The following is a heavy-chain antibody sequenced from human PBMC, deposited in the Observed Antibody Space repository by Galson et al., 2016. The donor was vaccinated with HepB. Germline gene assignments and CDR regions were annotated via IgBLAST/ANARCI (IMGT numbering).Heavy chain of an antibody. Sequence: SVKVSCKASGGTFPPYPITWVRQAPGQGPECLGRIIPTLGIPKYAQKLQGRLTITADKSTSTTYMELTSLRSEDTAVYYCARPSSGWANDAFDIWGQGTMVTVSS. V-gene: IGHV1-69*02. CDR3: ARPSSGWANDAFDI. CDR1: GGTFPPYP. CDR2: IIPTLGIP. D-gene: IGHD6-19*01. J-gene: IGHJ3*02.